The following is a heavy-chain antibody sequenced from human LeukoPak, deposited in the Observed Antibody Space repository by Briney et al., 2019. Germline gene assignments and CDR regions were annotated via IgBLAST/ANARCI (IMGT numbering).Heavy chain of an antibody. J-gene: IGHJ4*02. D-gene: IGHD3-22*01. CDR1: GFTFSSYE. CDR3: ESRYYYDSSGYQYYFDY. Sequence: GGSLRLSCAASGFTFSSYEMNWVRQAPGKGLEWVSYTSSSGSTIYYADSVKGRFTISRDNAKNSLYLQMNSLRAEDTAVYYCESRYYYDSSGYQYYFDYWGQGTLVTVSS. V-gene: IGHV3-48*03. CDR2: TSSSGSTI.